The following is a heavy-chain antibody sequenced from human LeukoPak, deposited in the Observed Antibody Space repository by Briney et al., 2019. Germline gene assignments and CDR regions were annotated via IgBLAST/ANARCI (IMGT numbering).Heavy chain of an antibody. CDR2: SRSKANSYVA. D-gene: IGHD6-13*01. Sequence: GGSLRLSCAASGFTFSDHYMDWFRQAPGKGLQWVGRSRSKANSYVAEYAAPVKGRFTISRGDSKNSVFLQMDSLKTEDTAVYYCARELAAGPSDHWGQGTLVTVSS. CDR1: GFTFSDHY. V-gene: IGHV3-72*01. J-gene: IGHJ4*02. CDR3: ARELAAGPSDH.